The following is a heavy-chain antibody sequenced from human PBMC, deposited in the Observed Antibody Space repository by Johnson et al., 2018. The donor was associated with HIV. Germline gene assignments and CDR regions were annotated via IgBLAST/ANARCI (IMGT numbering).Heavy chain of an antibody. CDR2: ISWNSVIL. D-gene: IGHD1-26*01. CDR3: AKGDGGELDAFDI. J-gene: IGHJ3*02. Sequence: VQLVESGGGVVRPGGSLRLSCAASGFTFDDYGMSWVRQAPGKGLEWVSGISWNSVILGYADSVKGRFTISRDNAKNSLFLQMNSLRAEDTALYYCAKGDGGELDAFDIWGQGTMVTVSS. CDR1: GFTFDDYG. V-gene: IGHV3-20*04.